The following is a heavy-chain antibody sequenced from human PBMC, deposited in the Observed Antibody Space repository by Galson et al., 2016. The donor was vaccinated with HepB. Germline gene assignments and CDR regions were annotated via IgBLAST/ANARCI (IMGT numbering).Heavy chain of an antibody. CDR1: GFSFRYYG. V-gene: IGHV3-48*01. J-gene: IGHJ4*02. Sequence: SLRLSCAASGFSFRYYGMNWVRQAPGKGLEWVSYVSKDSGTIYYADSVKGRLIISRDNAKDSLYLQMNSLRAEDTAVYYCVRGRGNGNFFGNWGQGTLVTVSS. CDR3: VRGRGNGNFFGN. CDR2: VSKDSGTI. D-gene: IGHD3-16*01.